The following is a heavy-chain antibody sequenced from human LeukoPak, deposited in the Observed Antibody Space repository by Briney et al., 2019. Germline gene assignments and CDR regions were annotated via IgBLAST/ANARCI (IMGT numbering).Heavy chain of an antibody. D-gene: IGHD6-13*01. J-gene: IGHJ4*02. V-gene: IGHV3-21*01. Sequence: RPGGSLRLSCAASGFTFSSYSMNWVRQAPGKGLEWVSSISSSSSYIYYADSVKGRFTISRDNAKNSLYLQMNSLRAEDTAVYYCARDPGGGNSIRFDYWGQGTLVTVSS. CDR1: GFTFSSYS. CDR2: ISSSSSYI. CDR3: ARDPGGGNSIRFDY.